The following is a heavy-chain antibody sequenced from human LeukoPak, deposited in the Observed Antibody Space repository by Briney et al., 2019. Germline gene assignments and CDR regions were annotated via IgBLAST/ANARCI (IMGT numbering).Heavy chain of an antibody. J-gene: IGHJ6*03. CDR2: IYYSGTT. V-gene: IGHV4-59*01. CDR1: GGSISSYY. D-gene: IGHD1-26*01. Sequence: SETLSLTCTVSGGSISSYYWSWIRQPPGKGLEWIGYIYYSGTTTYNPSLKSRVTISLDTSKKQFSLKLSSVTAADTAVYYCARVREVGATTGYYYYYYMDVWGKGTTVTVSS. CDR3: ARVREVGATTGYYYYYYMDV.